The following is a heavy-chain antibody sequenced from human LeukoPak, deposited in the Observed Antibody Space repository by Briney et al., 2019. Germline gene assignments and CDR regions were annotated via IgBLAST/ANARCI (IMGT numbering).Heavy chain of an antibody. CDR2: IYYSGST. CDR1: GGSISSYY. J-gene: IGHJ5*02. V-gene: IGHV4-59*01. Sequence: PETLSLTCTVSGGSISSYYWSWIRQPPGKGLEWIGYIYYSGSTNYNPSLKSRVTISVDTSKNQFSLKLSSVTAADTAVYYCASIHYYDSSGYSFFDHWGQGTLVTVSS. D-gene: IGHD3-22*01. CDR3: ASIHYYDSSGYSFFDH.